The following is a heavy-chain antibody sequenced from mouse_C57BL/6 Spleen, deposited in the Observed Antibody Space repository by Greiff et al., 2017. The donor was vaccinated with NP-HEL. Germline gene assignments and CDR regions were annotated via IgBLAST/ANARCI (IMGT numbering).Heavy chain of an antibody. CDR3: ARLYSNYYFDY. CDR2: IDPSDSYT. V-gene: IGHV1-69*01. J-gene: IGHJ2*01. D-gene: IGHD2-5*01. CDR1: GYTFTSYW. Sequence: VQLQQSGAELVRPGASVKLSCKASGYTFTSYWMHWVKQRPGQGLEWIGEIDPSDSYTNYNTKFKGKSTLTVDKSSSTAYMQLSSLTSEDSAVYYCARLYSNYYFDYWGQGTTLTVSS.